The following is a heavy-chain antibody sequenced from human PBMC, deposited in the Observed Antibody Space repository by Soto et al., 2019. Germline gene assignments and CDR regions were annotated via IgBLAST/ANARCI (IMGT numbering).Heavy chain of an antibody. J-gene: IGHJ4*02. Sequence: PGGSLRLSCAASGFTFSNYAMHWVRQAPGKGLEWVAVISYDGSNKYYADSVKGRFTIPRDNSKNTLYLQMNRLRAEDTAVYYCARERDEVDTATPFRYWGQGTLVTVSS. CDR1: GFTFSNYA. CDR3: ARERDEVDTATPFRY. V-gene: IGHV3-30-3*01. D-gene: IGHD5-18*01. CDR2: ISYDGSNK.